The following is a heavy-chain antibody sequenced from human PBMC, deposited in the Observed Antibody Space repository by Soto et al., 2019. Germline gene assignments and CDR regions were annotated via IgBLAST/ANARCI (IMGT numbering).Heavy chain of an antibody. V-gene: IGHV3-13*04. CDR1: GFTFSSYD. J-gene: IGHJ6*02. CDR2: IGTAGDT. D-gene: IGHD2-15*01. Sequence: EVQLVESGGGLVQPGGSLRLSCAASGFTFSSYDMHWVRQATGKGLEWVSAIGTAGDTYYPGSVKGRFTISRENAKNSLYLQMNSLRAGDTAVYYCARRPCSGGSCYGMDVWGQGTTVTVSS. CDR3: ARRPCSGGSCYGMDV.